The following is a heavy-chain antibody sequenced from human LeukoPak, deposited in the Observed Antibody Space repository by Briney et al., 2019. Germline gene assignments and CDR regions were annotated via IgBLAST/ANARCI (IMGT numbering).Heavy chain of an antibody. D-gene: IGHD1-26*01. Sequence: SETLSLTCTVSGGSLSSTGYYWSWIRQHPGKGLEWIGNIYHRGRTYYNPSLKSRVTISLDTSKNQFSLKLNSVTAADTAVYSCARENRGSYYGAFDIWGQGTMVTVSS. CDR1: GGSLSSTGYY. V-gene: IGHV4-31*03. CDR3: ARENRGSYYGAFDI. CDR2: IYHRGRT. J-gene: IGHJ3*02.